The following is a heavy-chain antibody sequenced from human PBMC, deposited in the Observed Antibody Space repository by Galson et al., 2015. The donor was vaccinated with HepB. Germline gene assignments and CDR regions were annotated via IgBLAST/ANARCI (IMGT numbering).Heavy chain of an antibody. J-gene: IGHJ4*02. D-gene: IGHD4-23*01. Sequence: ISAYNGYTNYEHKFQGRGTMTTDTSTSTAYMALRSLRSDDTAVYYCARVVRGGASYFDYWGQGTLVTVSS. CDR3: ARVVRGGASYFDY. V-gene: IGHV1-18*01. CDR2: ISAYNGYT.